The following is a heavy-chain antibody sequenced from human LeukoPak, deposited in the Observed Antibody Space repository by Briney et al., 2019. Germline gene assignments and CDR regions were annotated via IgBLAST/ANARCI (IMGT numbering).Heavy chain of an antibody. D-gene: IGHD4-11*01. CDR3: ARSNQADDY. J-gene: IGHJ4*02. V-gene: IGHV3-74*01. Sequence: PGGSLRLSCAASGFTFSNYWMHWVRQVPGKGLVWVSRINTGGSSTTYADSVKGRFTISTDNAKNTLYLQMNSLRVEDTAVYYCARSNQADDYWGQGTLVTVSS. CDR1: GFTFSNYW. CDR2: INTGGSST.